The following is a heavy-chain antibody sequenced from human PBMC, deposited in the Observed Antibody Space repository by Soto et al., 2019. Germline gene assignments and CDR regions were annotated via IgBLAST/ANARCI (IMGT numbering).Heavy chain of an antibody. CDR3: ARDPGVIGHRSQPGDI. CDR1: GFTFSIYG. J-gene: IGHJ3*02. CDR2: ISYDGGNK. Sequence: QGQLVESGGAVVQPGRSLRLSCAASGFTFSIYGMHWVRQAPGKGLDWVAVISYDGGNKYYADSVKGRFTISRDNSEDTVYLQMNSLRAEDTAMYYCARDPGVIGHRSQPGDIWGQGTMVTVSS. V-gene: IGHV3-30*03. D-gene: IGHD3-10*01.